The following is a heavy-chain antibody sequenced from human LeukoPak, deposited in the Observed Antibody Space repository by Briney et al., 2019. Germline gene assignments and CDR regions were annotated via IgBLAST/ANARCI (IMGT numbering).Heavy chain of an antibody. CDR3: ASAYCGGDCYHSLLTD. CDR2: IYHSGST. J-gene: IGHJ1*01. D-gene: IGHD2-21*02. Sequence: SETLSLTCTVSGGSISSGGYYWSWIRQPPGKGLEWIGYIYHSGSTYYNPSLKSRVTISVDRSKNQISLRLTSVAAADTAVYYCASAYCGGDCYHSLLTDWGQGARVIVSS. CDR1: GGSISSGGYY. V-gene: IGHV4-30-2*01.